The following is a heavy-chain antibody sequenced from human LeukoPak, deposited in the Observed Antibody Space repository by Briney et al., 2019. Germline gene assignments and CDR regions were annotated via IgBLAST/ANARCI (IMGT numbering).Heavy chain of an antibody. CDR3: TRGVGVTIFGVGGQAFDI. CDR2: INPSGGTT. CDR1: GYTFTSNY. J-gene: IGHJ3*02. D-gene: IGHD3-3*01. Sequence: ASVKVPCKASGYTFTSNYMYWVRQAPGQGLEWMGIINPSGGTTRYAQKFQGRVTMTRDMSTSTLYMELSSLRSEDTAVYYCTRGVGVTIFGVGGQAFDIWGQGTMVTVPS. V-gene: IGHV1-46*03.